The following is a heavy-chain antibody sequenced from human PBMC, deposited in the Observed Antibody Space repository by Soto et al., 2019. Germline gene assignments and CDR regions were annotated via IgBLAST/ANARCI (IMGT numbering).Heavy chain of an antibody. CDR2: IYYTGGA. CDR1: GDSVSDYY. CDR3: ARGRVPPGTPRFDY. J-gene: IGHJ4*02. Sequence: AETLSLTCTVSGDSVSDYYWSWIQQTPGKGLEWIGYIYYTGGASYKPSLKSRVTMSVDTSKNQFSLKLSSVTAADTAVYYCARGRVPPGTPRFDYWGQGTLVTVSS. D-gene: IGHD1-1*01. V-gene: IGHV4-59*02.